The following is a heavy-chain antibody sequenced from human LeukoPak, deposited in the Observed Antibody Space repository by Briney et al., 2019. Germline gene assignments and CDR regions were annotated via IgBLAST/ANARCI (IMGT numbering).Heavy chain of an antibody. D-gene: IGHD2-15*01. CDR1: GFIFSSYA. V-gene: IGHV3-23*01. CDR3: AKDSPSCSGGTCYADF. Sequence: PGGSLRLSCAASGFIFSSYAMSWVRQAPGKGLEWVSAVTGSGASTYYADSVKGRFTISRDNSKNTLYLQMNSLRAEDTAVYYCAKDSPSCSGGTCYADFWGQGTLVTVSS. J-gene: IGHJ4*02. CDR2: VTGSGAST.